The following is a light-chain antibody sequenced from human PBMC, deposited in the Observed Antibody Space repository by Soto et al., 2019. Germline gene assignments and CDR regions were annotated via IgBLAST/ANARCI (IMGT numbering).Light chain of an antibody. Sequence: DVMLTQSPSSLSASVGDRVTITCRANQSISFFLSWYQQRPGRAPKLLIYGASNLLSGVPSRFSGSGSGTEFTLTISSLQPDDFATYYCQHYNSYSEAFGQGTKVDIK. J-gene: IGKJ1*01. CDR3: QHYNSYSEA. CDR2: GAS. V-gene: IGKV1-5*01. CDR1: QSISFF.